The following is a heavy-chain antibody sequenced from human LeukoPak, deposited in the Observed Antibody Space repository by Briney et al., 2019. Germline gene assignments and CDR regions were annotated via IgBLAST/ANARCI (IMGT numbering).Heavy chain of an antibody. CDR1: GLSFSSFA. V-gene: IGHV3-23*01. CDR2: IRGNGGT. D-gene: IGHD3-16*01. Sequence: GGSLRLSCAASGLSFSSFAMSWVRQGPARGLEWVSSIRGNGGTFYADSVKGRFTLSSDGSRNTVYFQLNNLRVEDTAIYYCARASWVSSTDAVRWGQGTLVTVSS. J-gene: IGHJ4*02. CDR3: ARASWVSSTDAVR.